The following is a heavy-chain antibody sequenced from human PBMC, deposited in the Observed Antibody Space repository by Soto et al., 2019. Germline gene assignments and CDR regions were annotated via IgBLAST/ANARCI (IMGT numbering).Heavy chain of an antibody. J-gene: IGHJ4*02. CDR3: AKYRRTEAEGFTLDY. Sequence: SETLSLTCTVSGDSINNYYWSWIRQPPGKRLEWIGYIYYTGSTTYNPSLESRVTMSVDTSKNQFSLKLNSVNAADTAVYYCAKYRRTEAEGFTLDYWGRGTLVTVS. CDR1: GDSINNYY. V-gene: IGHV4-59*01. CDR2: IYYTGST. D-gene: IGHD6-13*01.